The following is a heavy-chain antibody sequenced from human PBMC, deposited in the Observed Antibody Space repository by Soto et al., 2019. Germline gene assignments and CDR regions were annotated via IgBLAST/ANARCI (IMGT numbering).Heavy chain of an antibody. CDR2: IDWDDDK. V-gene: IGHV2-70*01. D-gene: IGHD5-18*01. CDR1: GFSLSTSGMC. J-gene: IGHJ6*02. Sequence: SGPTLVNPTQTLTLTFTFSGFSLSTSGMCVSWIRQPPGKALEWLALIDWDDDKYYSTSLKTRLTISKDTSKNQVVLTMTNMDPVDTATYYCARWFRYSYGHGMDVWGQGTTVTVSS. CDR3: ARWFRYSYGHGMDV.